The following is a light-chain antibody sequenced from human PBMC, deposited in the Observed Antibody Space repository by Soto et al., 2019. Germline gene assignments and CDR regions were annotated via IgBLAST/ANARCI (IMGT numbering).Light chain of an antibody. J-gene: IGLJ2*01. Sequence: QAVVTQPPSASGTPGQRVTISCSGSSSNIGSNTVNWYQQLPGTAPKLLVHSNSQRPSGVPDRFSGSESGTSASLAISGLQSEDEADYFCAAWDDSLNGVLFGGGTKVTVL. V-gene: IGLV1-44*01. CDR2: SNS. CDR1: SSNIGSNT. CDR3: AAWDDSLNGVL.